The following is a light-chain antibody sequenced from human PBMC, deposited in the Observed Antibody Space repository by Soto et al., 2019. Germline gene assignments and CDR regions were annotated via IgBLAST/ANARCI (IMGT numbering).Light chain of an antibody. CDR2: CPS. CDR3: QVSGSSGT. CDR1: QSVINNY. J-gene: IGKJ1*01. Sequence: EIVLTQSPGTLSLSPVERATLSCMTSQSVINNYLAWYQQKPGQAPRLLIYCPSNRATGIPDRFIGSGSGTHFTLTISRLQPEHFAVYYCQVSGSSGTSGQ. V-gene: IGKV3-20*01.